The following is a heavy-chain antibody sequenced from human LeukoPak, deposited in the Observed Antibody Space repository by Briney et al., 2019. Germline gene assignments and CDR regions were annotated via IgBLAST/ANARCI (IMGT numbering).Heavy chain of an antibody. V-gene: IGHV3-48*04. J-gene: IGHJ4*02. D-gene: IGHD4-17*01. CDR1: GFTFSSYS. CDR3: AGPLDYGDHDY. CDR2: ISSSSSTI. Sequence: GGSLRLSCAASGFTFSSYSMNWVRQAPGKGLEWVSYISSSSSTIYYADSVKGRFTISRDNAKNSLYLQMNSLRAEDTAVYYCAGPLDYGDHDYWGQGTLVTVSS.